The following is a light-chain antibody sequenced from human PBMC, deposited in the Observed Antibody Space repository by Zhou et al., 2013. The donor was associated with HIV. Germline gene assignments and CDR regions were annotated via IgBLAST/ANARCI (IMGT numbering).Light chain of an antibody. CDR1: QSLQHRNGFNY. V-gene: IGKV2-28*01. Sequence: DIVLTQSPLSLPVIPGEPASISCRSSQSLQHRNGFNYLDWYLQKPGQSPKLLIYLTSNRASGVPDRVSGSGSGTNFTLTINRVEAEDVGLYFCMQALQTPWTFGQGTKVEIK. CDR2: LTS. CDR3: MQALQTPWT. J-gene: IGKJ1*01.